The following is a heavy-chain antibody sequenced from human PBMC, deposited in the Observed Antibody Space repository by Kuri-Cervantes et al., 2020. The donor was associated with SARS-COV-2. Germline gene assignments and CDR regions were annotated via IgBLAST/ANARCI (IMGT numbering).Heavy chain of an antibody. Sequence: GGSLRLSCAASGFTFSSYSMNWVRQAPGKGLEWVSYISSSSSTIYYVDSVKGRFTISRDNAKNSLYLQMNSLKTEDTAVYYCARGNYYDSSGYFYYYGMDVWGQGTTVTVSS. D-gene: IGHD3-22*01. CDR1: GFTFSSYS. J-gene: IGHJ6*02. CDR3: ARGNYYDSSGYFYYYGMDV. CDR2: ISSSSSTI. V-gene: IGHV3-48*01.